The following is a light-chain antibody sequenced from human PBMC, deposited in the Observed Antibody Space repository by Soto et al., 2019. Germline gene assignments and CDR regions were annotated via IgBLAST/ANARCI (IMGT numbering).Light chain of an antibody. V-gene: IGLV3-21*02. CDR3: QAWDTSTDPVV. Sequence: SYELTQPPSVSVAPGQTATITCGGSNIGGKSVHWCQQKPGQAPILVIYDDHDRPSGIPERFSGSNSGNTATLTISRVQAGDEADFYCQAWDTSTDPVVFGGGTKLTVL. CDR2: DDH. J-gene: IGLJ2*01. CDR1: NIGGKS.